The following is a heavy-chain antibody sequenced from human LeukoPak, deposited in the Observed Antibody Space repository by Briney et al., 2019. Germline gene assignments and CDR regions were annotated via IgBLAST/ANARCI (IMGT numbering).Heavy chain of an antibody. CDR3: ARDKGGGAARLDYYYYMDV. V-gene: IGHV1-2*02. Sequence: PSASVKVSCKASGYTFTGYYMHWVRQAPGQGLEWMGWINPNSGGTNYAQKFQGRVTMTRDTSISTAYMELSRLRSDDTAVYYCARDKGGGAARLDYYYYMDVWGKGTTVTVSS. D-gene: IGHD6-6*01. CDR2: INPNSGGT. J-gene: IGHJ6*03. CDR1: GYTFTGYY.